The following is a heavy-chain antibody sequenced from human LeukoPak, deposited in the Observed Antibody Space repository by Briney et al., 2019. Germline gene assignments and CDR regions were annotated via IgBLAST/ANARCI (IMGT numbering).Heavy chain of an antibody. Sequence: GGSLRLSCAGSGFTFSTYTMSWVRQAPGKGLEWVSAITGSGAGTYYADSVKGRFTTSRDNSKNTVYLQMNNLRAEDTAVYYCAKDSLLLSSTYWGQGTLVTVSS. CDR3: AKDSLLLSSTY. J-gene: IGHJ4*02. V-gene: IGHV3-23*01. CDR2: ITGSGAGT. D-gene: IGHD3-10*01. CDR1: GFTFSTYT.